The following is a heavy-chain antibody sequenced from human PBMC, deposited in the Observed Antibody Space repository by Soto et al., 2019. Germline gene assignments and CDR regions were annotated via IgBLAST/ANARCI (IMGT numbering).Heavy chain of an antibody. D-gene: IGHD5-12*01. CDR1: GGSISSYY. J-gene: IGHJ4*02. V-gene: IGHV4-59*08. CDR3: ARRGDSGYEFDY. Sequence: SETLSLTCTVSGGSISSYYWSWIRQPPGKGLEWIGYIYYSGSTNYNPSLKSRFTISVDTPKNKFSLKLSSVTAADTAVYYCARRGDSGYEFDYWGQGTLVTVSS. CDR2: IYYSGST.